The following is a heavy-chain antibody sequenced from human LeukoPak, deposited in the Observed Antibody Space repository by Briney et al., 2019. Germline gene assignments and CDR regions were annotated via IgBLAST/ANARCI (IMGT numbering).Heavy chain of an antibody. D-gene: IGHD3-22*01. CDR1: GYTFTSYY. Sequence: VASVKVSCKASGYTFTSYYMHWVRQAPGQGLEWMGLINPSGGSTIYAQKFQGRVTMTRDTSTSTVYMELSSLRSEDTAVYYCARVVREPSRYYYEPYGWFDPWGQGTLVTVSS. V-gene: IGHV1-46*03. J-gene: IGHJ5*02. CDR3: ARVVREPSRYYYEPYGWFDP. CDR2: INPSGGST.